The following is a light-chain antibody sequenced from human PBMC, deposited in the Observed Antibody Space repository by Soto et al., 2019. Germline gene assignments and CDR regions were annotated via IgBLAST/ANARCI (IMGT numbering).Light chain of an antibody. J-gene: IGKJ4*01. CDR2: KAS. Sequence: DIQMTQSPSTLSASVGNRVTITCRASQSISSWLAWYQQKPGKAPKLLIYKASSLESGVPSRFSGSGSGTEFTLTISSLQPDDFATYYCQQYNSYSLTFGGGTKVEIK. CDR3: QQYNSYSLT. CDR1: QSISSW. V-gene: IGKV1-5*03.